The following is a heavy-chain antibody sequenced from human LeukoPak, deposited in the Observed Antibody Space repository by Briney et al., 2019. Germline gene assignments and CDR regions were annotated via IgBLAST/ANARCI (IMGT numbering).Heavy chain of an antibody. CDR2: IRPDGRET. CDR1: GFTFTNHW. D-gene: IGHD1-7*01. J-gene: IGHJ4*02. CDR3: ARDRSLELGFDY. Sequence: GGSLRLSCAASGFTFTNHWMHWVRQAPGKGLVWVSRIRPDGRETNHADSVKGRFTISRDNAKNTLYLQMNSLGAEDTAVYYCARDRSLELGFDYWGQGTLVTVSS. V-gene: IGHV3-74*01.